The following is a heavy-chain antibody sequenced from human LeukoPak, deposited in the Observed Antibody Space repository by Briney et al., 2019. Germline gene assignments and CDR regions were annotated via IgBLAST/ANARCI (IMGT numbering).Heavy chain of an antibody. CDR1: GGSISSGGYY. CDR3: ARDWSNYRGDWFDP. J-gene: IGHJ5*02. Sequence: PSQTLSLTCTVSGGSISSGGYYWSWIRQPPGKGLEWIGYIYHSGSTYYNPSLKSRVTISVDRSKNQFSLKLSSVTAADTAVYYCARDWSNYRGDWFDPWGQGTLVTVSS. V-gene: IGHV4-30-2*01. D-gene: IGHD4-11*01. CDR2: IYHSGST.